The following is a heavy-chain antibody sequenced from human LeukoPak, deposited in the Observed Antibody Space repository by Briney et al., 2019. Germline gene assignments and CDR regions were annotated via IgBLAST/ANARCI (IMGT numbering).Heavy chain of an antibody. V-gene: IGHV1-2*02. D-gene: IGHD6-13*01. CDR1: GYTFTGYY. CDR2: INPNSGGT. J-gene: IGHJ5*02. Sequence: ASVKVSCKASGYTFTGYYMHWVRQAPGQGLEWMGWINPNSGGTNYAQKFQGRVTMTRDTSISTAYMELSRLRSDDTAVYYCARNALYSSSWNWFDPWGQGTPVTVSS. CDR3: ARNALYSSSWNWFDP.